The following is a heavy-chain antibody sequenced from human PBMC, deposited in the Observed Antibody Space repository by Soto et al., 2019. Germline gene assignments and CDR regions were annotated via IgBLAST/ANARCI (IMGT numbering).Heavy chain of an antibody. D-gene: IGHD3-3*01. CDR3: AASIFYYGMDV. Sequence: GESLKISCQGSGYTFTNYWIGWVRQMPGKGLEWMGIIYPGDSDTKYNPSFQGQVTISADKSITTTYLQWSSLKASDTAIYYCAASIFYYGMDVWGQGTTVTVSS. CDR1: GYTFTNYW. V-gene: IGHV5-51*01. CDR2: IYPGDSDT. J-gene: IGHJ6*02.